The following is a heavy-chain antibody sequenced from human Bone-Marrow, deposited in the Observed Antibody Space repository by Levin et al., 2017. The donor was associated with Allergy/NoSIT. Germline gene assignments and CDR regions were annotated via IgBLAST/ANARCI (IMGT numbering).Heavy chain of an antibody. D-gene: IGHD3-16*01. CDR1: GFTFSSYA. CDR3: AKDLKDYDYIWGSYMGAFDI. V-gene: IGHV3-23*01. J-gene: IGHJ3*02. Sequence: GGSLRLSCAASGFTFSSYAMSWVRQAPGKGLEWVSAISGSGGSTYYADSVKGRFTISRDNSKNTLYLQMNSLRAEDTAVYYCAKDLKDYDYIWGSYMGAFDIWGQGTMVTVSS. CDR2: ISGSGGST.